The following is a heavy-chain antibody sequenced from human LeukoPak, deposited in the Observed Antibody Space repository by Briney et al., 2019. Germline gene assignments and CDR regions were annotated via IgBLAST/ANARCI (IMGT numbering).Heavy chain of an antibody. D-gene: IGHD2-2*01. CDR2: IYYSGST. Sequence: SETLSLTCTVSGASISSNYWSWIRQPPGKGLEWIGYIYYSGSTNYNPSLKSRVTISVDTSKRQFSLKLNSVTAADTAVYYCARERDYCSSTTCLNWFDPWGQGTLVTVSS. CDR3: ARERDYCSSTTCLNWFDP. CDR1: GASISSNY. J-gene: IGHJ5*02. V-gene: IGHV4-59*01.